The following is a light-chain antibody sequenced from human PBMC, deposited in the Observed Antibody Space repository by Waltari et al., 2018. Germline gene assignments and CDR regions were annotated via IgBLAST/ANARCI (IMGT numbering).Light chain of an antibody. Sequence: SYDLTQTHSVSVSPGPTPRIRCTGDALSKKYAYWFQQKSGQAPILVLYQDTKRPSGIPERCSGSSSGTMATLTISGARVEDEADYYCYSTEDAGHHRVFGGGTKVTVL. CDR2: QDT. CDR1: ALSKKY. V-gene: IGLV3-10*01. CDR3: YSTEDAGHHRV. J-gene: IGLJ2*01.